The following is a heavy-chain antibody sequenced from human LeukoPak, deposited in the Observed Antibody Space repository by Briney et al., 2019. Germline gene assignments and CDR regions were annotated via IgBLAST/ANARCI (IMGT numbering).Heavy chain of an antibody. CDR2: MYYTGTT. CDR3: ARDRGDGGNAFII. V-gene: IGHV4-59*01. Sequence: SETLSLTCTVSGASLSSYYWSWIRQPPGKGLEWIGYMYYTGTTNYSPSLRSRVTISVDTSKNQFSLRLSSVTAADTAVYYCARDRGDGGNAFIIWGQGTMVSVSS. D-gene: IGHD4-17*01. J-gene: IGHJ3*02. CDR1: GASLSSYY.